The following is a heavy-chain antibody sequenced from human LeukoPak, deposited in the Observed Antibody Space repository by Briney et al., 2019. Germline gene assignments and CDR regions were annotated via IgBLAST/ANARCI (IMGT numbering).Heavy chain of an antibody. CDR3: AKSTKDTAMVVDY. V-gene: IGHV4-59*08. D-gene: IGHD5-18*01. J-gene: IGHJ4*02. CDR1: GGSISSYY. Sequence: PSETLSLTCTVSGGSISSYYWSWIRQPPGRGLEWIGYIHYSGSTNYNPSLKSRVTISVDTSKNQFSLKLSSVTAADTAVYYCAKSTKDTAMVVDYWDQGTLVTVSS. CDR2: IHYSGST.